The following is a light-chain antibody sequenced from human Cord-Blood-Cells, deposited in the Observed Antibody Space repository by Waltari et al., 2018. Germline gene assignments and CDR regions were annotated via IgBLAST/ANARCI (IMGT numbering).Light chain of an antibody. Sequence: VLAPPPRSRYLPSRLRHTLSCRASQSVNGSYLAWYQRKACQAPRLLIYGACSRGTGIPDRFSGSESGTDFTLTISRLGPEGFAVYYCQQYGSSPYTFGQGTKLEIK. CDR2: GAC. CDR3: QQYGSSPYT. V-gene: IGKV3-20*01. J-gene: IGKJ2*01. CDR1: QSVNGSY.